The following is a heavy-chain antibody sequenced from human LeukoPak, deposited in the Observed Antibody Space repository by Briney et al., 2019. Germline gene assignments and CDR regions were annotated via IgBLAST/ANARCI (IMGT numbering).Heavy chain of an antibody. CDR1: GDSMSGYS. D-gene: IGHD3-10*01. CDR2: IYTSYFT. J-gene: IGHJ4*02. Sequence: SETLSLTCTISGDSMSGYSWSWLRQPAGKELEWIGRIYTSYFTEYNLSLDGRVTMSIDTSKNQFSLMLDSVTAADTAIYYCARVHIVTGTYFDSWGQGALVTVSS. V-gene: IGHV4-4*07. CDR3: ARVHIVTGTYFDS.